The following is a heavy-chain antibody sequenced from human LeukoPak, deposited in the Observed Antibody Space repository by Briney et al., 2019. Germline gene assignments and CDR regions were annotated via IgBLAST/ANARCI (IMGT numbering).Heavy chain of an antibody. J-gene: IGHJ4*02. CDR3: ARDPSIAARFASIHALWYFDY. CDR1: GYTFTSYD. CDR2: INPNSGGT. V-gene: IGHV1-2*02. Sequence: ASVKVSCKASGYTFTSYDINWVRQAPGQGLEWMGWINPNSGGTNHAQKFQGRVTMTRDTSISTAYMELSRLRSDDTAVYYCARDPSIAARFASIHALWYFDYWGQGTLVTVSS. D-gene: IGHD6-6*01.